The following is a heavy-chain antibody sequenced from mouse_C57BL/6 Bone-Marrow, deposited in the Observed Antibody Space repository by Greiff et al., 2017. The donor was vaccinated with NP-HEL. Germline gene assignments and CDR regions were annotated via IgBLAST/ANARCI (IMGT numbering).Heavy chain of an antibody. D-gene: IGHD2-3*01. CDR1: GFSLTSYG. Sequence: QVQLKQSGPGLVQPSQSLSITCPVSGFSLTSYGVHWVRQSPGKGLEWLGVIWRGGSTDSNAAFMSRLRLTKDNSQSQVFFKMNSLQADDTAIYYCAKRWLLLWYFDVWGTGTTVTVSS. CDR2: IWRGGST. J-gene: IGHJ1*03. V-gene: IGHV2-5*01. CDR3: AKRWLLLWYFDV.